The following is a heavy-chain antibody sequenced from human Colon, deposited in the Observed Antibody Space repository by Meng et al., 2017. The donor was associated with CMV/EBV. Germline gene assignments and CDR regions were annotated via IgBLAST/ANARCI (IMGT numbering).Heavy chain of an antibody. CDR3: ARGQSYCSGGSCQTFFDY. Sequence: GGAFSGYYWNLIRQPPGKGLEWIGEIYHTGTTHYNPSLKSRVIVSVDTSKNQFSLKLTSMTAADTAVYYCARGQSYCSGGSCQTFFDYWGQGTLVTVS. CDR2: IYHTGTT. J-gene: IGHJ4*02. D-gene: IGHD2-15*01. CDR1: GGAFSGYY. V-gene: IGHV4-34*01.